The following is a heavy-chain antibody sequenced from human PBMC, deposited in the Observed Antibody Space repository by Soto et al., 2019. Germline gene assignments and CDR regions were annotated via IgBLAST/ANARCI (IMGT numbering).Heavy chain of an antibody. Sequence: QVQLVESGGGVVQPGRSLRLSCVASGVSFSTYGMHWVRQAPGKGLGGVASIWHDGSYKFHADAVKGRFAISRDNFKDSAYLEMDSLGVEDTAMYYWATGGGVGYGSTRGDFWGQGTLVTVSS. CDR2: IWHDGSYK. V-gene: IGHV3-33*01. CDR3: ATGGGVGYGSTRGDF. D-gene: IGHD5-12*01. J-gene: IGHJ4*02. CDR1: GVSFSTYG.